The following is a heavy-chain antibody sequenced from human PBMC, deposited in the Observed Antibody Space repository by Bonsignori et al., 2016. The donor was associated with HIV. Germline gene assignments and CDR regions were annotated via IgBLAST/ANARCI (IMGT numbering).Heavy chain of an antibody. CDR2: IGAAYGST. V-gene: IGHV3-23*01. J-gene: IGHJ5*02. Sequence: WIRQPPGKGLEWVSSIGAAYGSTYYADSVEGRFIISRDDSKNTLYLQMNSLSAEDTAVYYCAKNPQVGSIRVGWFDPWGQGALVTVSS. D-gene: IGHD1-26*01. CDR3: AKNPQVGSIRVGWFDP.